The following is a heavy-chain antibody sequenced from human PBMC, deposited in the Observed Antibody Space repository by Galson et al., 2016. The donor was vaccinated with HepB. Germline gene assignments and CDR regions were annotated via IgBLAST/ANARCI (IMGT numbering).Heavy chain of an antibody. V-gene: IGHV1-8*01. CDR1: GSTLTSYD. J-gene: IGHJ4*02. Sequence: SVKVSCKASGSTLTSYDIDWVRQATGQGLEWMGWMNPNSGNTSYAQKFQGRVTMTRDNSINTAYMELGGPRSEDTAVYYCVPHLTETPDYFHFWGQGTLVTVSS. CDR3: VPHLTETPDYFHF. CDR2: MNPNSGNT. D-gene: IGHD1-20*01.